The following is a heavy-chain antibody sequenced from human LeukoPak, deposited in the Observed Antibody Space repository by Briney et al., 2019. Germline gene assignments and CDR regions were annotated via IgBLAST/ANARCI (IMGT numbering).Heavy chain of an antibody. J-gene: IGHJ3*02. CDR3: AKGRGRWRGAFDI. Sequence: GGSLRLSCAASGFTFNDYYMSWIRQAPGKGLEWLSYINIGGTNTHYTDSVKGRFTISRDNAKNSLYLQMNSLRAEDTALYYCAKGRGRWRGAFDIWGQGTMVTVSS. V-gene: IGHV3-11*05. D-gene: IGHD3-10*01. CDR2: INIGGTNT. CDR1: GFTFNDYY.